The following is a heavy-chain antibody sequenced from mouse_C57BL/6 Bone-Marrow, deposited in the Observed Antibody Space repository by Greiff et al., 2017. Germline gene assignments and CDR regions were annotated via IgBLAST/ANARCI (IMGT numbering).Heavy chain of an antibody. CDR3: ARRYYGGSYGY. D-gene: IGHD1-1*01. Sequence: VQLQQSGAELARPGASVKLSCKASGYTFTSYGISWVKQRTGQGLEWIGEIYPRSGNTYYNEKFKGKATLTADKSSSTAYLELRSLTSEASAVYFCARRYYGGSYGYWGQGTTLTVSS. CDR1: GYTFTSYG. J-gene: IGHJ2*01. V-gene: IGHV1-81*01. CDR2: IYPRSGNT.